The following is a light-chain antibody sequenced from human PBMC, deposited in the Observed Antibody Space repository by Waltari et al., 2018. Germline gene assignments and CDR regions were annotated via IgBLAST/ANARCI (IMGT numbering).Light chain of an antibody. J-gene: IGLJ2*01. V-gene: IGLV1-44*01. Sequence: QSLLTQSPSASGTPGQRVIISCSGTSAHSGRPAWNWYQPVPGTAPKLLTYSNNQPPSGVPDRFAASTSSASASPAISGLQSEDEAYYFCAAWDDSLNGRVFGGGTQLTVL. CDR2: SNN. CDR3: AAWDDSLNGRV. CDR1: SAHSGRPA.